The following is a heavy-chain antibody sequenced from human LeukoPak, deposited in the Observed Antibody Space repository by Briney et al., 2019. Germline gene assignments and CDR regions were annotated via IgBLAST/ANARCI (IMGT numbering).Heavy chain of an antibody. J-gene: IGHJ4*02. D-gene: IGHD2-2*01. CDR1: GDSFSSTA. CDR3: ARGGRGYCTSSSCYFDY. CDR2: TYYRCKWYN. V-gene: IGHV6-1*01. Sequence: SQTLSLTCAVSGDSFSSTAWNWIRQSPSRGLEWLGRTYYRCKWYNYNAVSVKSPITINPDPSKNQFSLQLNSVTPEDTAVYYCARGGRGYCTSSSCYFDYWGQGTLVTVSS.